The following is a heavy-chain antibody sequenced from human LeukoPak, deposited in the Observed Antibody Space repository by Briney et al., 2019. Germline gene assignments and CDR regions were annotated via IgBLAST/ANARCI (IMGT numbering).Heavy chain of an antibody. D-gene: IGHD3-3*01. Sequence: ASAKVSCKASGGTFSSYAISWVRQAPGQGLEWMGGIIPIFGTANYAQKFQGRVTITADESTSTAYMELSSLRSEDTAVYYCASTIFGVVTQYWYFDYWGQGTLVTVSS. J-gene: IGHJ4*02. CDR1: GGTFSSYA. V-gene: IGHV1-69*01. CDR3: ASTIFGVVTQYWYFDY. CDR2: IIPIFGTA.